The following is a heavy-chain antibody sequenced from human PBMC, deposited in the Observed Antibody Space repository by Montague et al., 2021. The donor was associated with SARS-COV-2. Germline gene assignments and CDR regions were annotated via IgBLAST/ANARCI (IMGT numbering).Heavy chain of an antibody. D-gene: IGHD4-17*01. Sequence: SLRPSCAASGFTFSIYGMHWVRQAPSNGLEWVALIWYDGSNKYYADSVKGRFTISRDNSKNTVYLQMNSLRAEDTAVFYCARGYGDYHFDFWGQGTLVTVSS. CDR2: IWYDGSNK. V-gene: IGHV3-33*08. CDR3: ARGYGDYHFDF. CDR1: GFTFSIYG. J-gene: IGHJ4*02.